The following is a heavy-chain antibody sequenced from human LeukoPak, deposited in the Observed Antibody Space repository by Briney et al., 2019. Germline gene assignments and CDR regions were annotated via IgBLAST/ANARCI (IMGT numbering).Heavy chain of an antibody. Sequence: GESLKISCKGSGYRFGNFWIGWVRQMPGKGLEWMGIIFPDDSDTRYSPSFQGQVTMSADKSTRTVHLHLSSLKASDSGIYFCARHGIAVSGTWALDYWGQGTLVTVSS. D-gene: IGHD6-19*01. J-gene: IGHJ4*01. CDR2: IFPDDSDT. CDR1: GYRFGNFW. CDR3: ARHGIAVSGTWALDY. V-gene: IGHV5-51*01.